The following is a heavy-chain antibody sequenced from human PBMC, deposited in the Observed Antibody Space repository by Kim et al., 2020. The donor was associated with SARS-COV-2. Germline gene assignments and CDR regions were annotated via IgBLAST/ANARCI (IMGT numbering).Heavy chain of an antibody. Sequence: TNYNPSRKSRVTISVDTSKNQFSLKLSSVTAADTAVYYCASDDSSGYWVNWGQGTLVTVSS. CDR2: T. CDR3: ASDDSSGYWVN. D-gene: IGHD3-22*01. J-gene: IGHJ4*02. V-gene: IGHV4-59*01.